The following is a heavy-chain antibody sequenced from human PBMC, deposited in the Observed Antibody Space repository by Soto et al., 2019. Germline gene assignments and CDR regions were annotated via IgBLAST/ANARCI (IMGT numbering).Heavy chain of an antibody. J-gene: IGHJ6*02. CDR2: INHSGST. CDR1: GGSFSGYY. V-gene: IGHV4-34*01. CDR3: ARRGWYYYYGMDV. D-gene: IGHD6-19*01. Sequence: SETLSLTCAVYGGSFSGYYWSWIRQPPGKGLEWIGEINHSGSTNYNPSLKSRVTISVDTSKNQFSLKLSSVTAADTAVYYCARRGWYYYYGMDVWGQGTTVTVSS.